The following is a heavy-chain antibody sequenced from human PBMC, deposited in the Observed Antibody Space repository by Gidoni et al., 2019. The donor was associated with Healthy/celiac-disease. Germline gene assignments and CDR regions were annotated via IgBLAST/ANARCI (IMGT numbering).Heavy chain of an antibody. CDR1: GGSISSYY. CDR3: ARNGRYYYGSGSYPLPKARGDDAFDI. Sequence: QVQLQASGAGLVKHAETLSLTCTVSGGSISSYYWRWMRQPPGKGLEWIGYIYYSGSTNYNPSLKSRVNISVDTSKNQFSLKLSSVTAADTAVYYCARNGRYYYGSGSYPLPKARGDDAFDIWGQGTMVTVSS. J-gene: IGHJ3*02. V-gene: IGHV4-59*08. D-gene: IGHD3-10*01. CDR2: IYYSGST.